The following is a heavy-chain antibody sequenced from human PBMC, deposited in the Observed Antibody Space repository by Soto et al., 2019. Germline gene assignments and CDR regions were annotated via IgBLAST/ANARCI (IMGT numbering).Heavy chain of an antibody. D-gene: IGHD6-19*01. CDR2: INHAGTSV. V-gene: IGHV3-48*02. CDR1: GFTFTIYS. CDR3: ARDRHWEQWQGPHDAFEI. Sequence: EMQLVESGGGLVQPGESLRLSCVASGFTFTIYSMNWVRQAPGKGLEWISYINHAGTSVYYSDSVKGRFTISRDNAQNSLYLQMNSLRDEDTPLYYCARDRHWEQWQGPHDAFEIWGQGTIVTVSS. J-gene: IGHJ3*02.